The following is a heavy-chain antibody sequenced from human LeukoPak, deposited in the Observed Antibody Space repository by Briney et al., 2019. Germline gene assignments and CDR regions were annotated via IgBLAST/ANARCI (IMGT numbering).Heavy chain of an antibody. J-gene: IGHJ5*02. CDR3: ARRVVVVAATLIDP. CDR2: IYYSGST. D-gene: IGHD2-15*01. CDR1: GGSISGGGYY. Sequence: SETLSLTCTVSGGSISGGGYYWSCIRQHPGKGLEWIGYIYYSGSTYYNPSLKSRVTISVHTSKNQFSLKLSSVTAADTAVYYCARRVVVVAATLIDPWGQGTLVTVSS. V-gene: IGHV4-31*03.